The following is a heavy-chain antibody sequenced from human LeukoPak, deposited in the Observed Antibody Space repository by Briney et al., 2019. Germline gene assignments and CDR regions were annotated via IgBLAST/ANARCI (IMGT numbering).Heavy chain of an antibody. CDR1: GFTFSSYG. Sequence: PGGSLRLSCAASGFTFSSYGMNWVRQAPGKGLEWVSGISPSGGGTYYADSVKGRFTVSRDNAKNTLYLQMNSLRAEDTAVYYCARDFVGQFGYWGQGTLVTVPS. D-gene: IGHD3-16*01. J-gene: IGHJ4*02. CDR3: ARDFVGQFGY. CDR2: ISPSGGGT. V-gene: IGHV3-23*01.